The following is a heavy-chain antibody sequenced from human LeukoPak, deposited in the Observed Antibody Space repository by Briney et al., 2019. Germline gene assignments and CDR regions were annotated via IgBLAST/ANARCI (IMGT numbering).Heavy chain of an antibody. CDR3: ARSYRIFGVSHYGMDV. D-gene: IGHD3-3*01. V-gene: IGHV1-69*04. Sequence: SAKVSCKASGGTFSSYAISWVRQAPGQGLEWMGRIIPILGIANYAQKFQGRVTITADKSTSTAYMELSSLRSEDTAVYYCARSYRIFGVSHYGMDVSGQGTTVTVSS. CDR1: GGTFSSYA. CDR2: IIPILGIA. J-gene: IGHJ6*02.